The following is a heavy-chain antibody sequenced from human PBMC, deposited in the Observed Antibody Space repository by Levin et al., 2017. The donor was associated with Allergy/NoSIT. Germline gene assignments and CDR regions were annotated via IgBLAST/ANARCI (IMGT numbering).Heavy chain of an antibody. CDR1: GMTVSRNY. CDR2: IFTGGNT. V-gene: IGHV3-53*01. Sequence: GGSLRLSCAASGMTVSRNYVTWVRQAPGKGLEWVSVIFTGGNTQYADSVRGRFTFSRDNSKNTLYLQMNSLRAEDTAVYYCARGGYYDNKMGYFDYWGQGILVTVSS. J-gene: IGHJ4*02. D-gene: IGHD3-22*01. CDR3: ARGGYYDNKMGYFDY.